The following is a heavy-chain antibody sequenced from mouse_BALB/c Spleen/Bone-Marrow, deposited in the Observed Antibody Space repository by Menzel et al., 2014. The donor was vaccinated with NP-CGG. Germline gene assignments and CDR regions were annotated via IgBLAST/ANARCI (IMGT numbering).Heavy chain of an antibody. J-gene: IGHJ3*01. V-gene: IGHV1-61*01. CDR3: AREKVYYGISWFAY. CDR1: GYSLTTYW. D-gene: IGHD2-1*01. CDR2: IHPSDSET. Sequence: QVQLKESGTEVVRPGASVKLSCKASGYSLTTYWMNWVKQRPGQGLEWIGMIHPSDSETRLNQKFKDKATLTVDKSSSTAYMQLSSPTSEDSAVYYCAREKVYYGISWFAYWGQGTLVTVSA.